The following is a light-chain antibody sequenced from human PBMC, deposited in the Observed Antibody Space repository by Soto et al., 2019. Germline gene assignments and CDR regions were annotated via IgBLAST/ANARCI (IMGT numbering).Light chain of an antibody. J-gene: IGLJ1*01. CDR1: SSDVGGYNY. V-gene: IGLV2-14*01. Sequence: QSALTQPASVSGSPGQSITISCTGTSSDVGGYNYVSWYQQHPGKAPKFMIYDVSNRPSGVSNRFSGSKSGNTASLTISGLKAEDEADCYRCSYTPSNTRQIVFGTGTKVTVL. CDR2: DVS. CDR3: CSYTPSNTRQIV.